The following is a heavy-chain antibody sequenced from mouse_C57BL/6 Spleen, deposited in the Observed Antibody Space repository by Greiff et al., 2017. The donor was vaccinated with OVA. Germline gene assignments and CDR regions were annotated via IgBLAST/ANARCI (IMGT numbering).Heavy chain of an antibody. CDR3: ARLRTGTDYAMDY. J-gene: IGHJ4*01. Sequence: EVQLVESGGGLVKPGGSLKLSCAASGFTFSDYGMHWVRQAPEKGLEWVAYISSGSSTIYYADTVKGRFTISRDNAKNTLFLQMTSLRSEDTAMYYCARLRTGTDYAMDYWGQGTSVTVSS. CDR2: ISSGSSTI. CDR1: GFTFSDYG. V-gene: IGHV5-17*01. D-gene: IGHD4-1*01.